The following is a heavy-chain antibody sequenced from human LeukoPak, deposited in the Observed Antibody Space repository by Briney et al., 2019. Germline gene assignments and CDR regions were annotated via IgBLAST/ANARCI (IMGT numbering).Heavy chain of an antibody. CDR2: MHHSGST. D-gene: IGHD3-10*01. J-gene: IGHJ4*02. Sequence: SETLSLTCTVSGYSISSGYYWGWIRQPPGKGLEWIGSMHHSGSTYYNPSLKSRVTMSLDTSKNQFSLRLTSVTAADTAVYYCARVRLWFGDHLDDYWGQGTLVTVSS. V-gene: IGHV4-38-2*02. CDR1: GYSISSGYY. CDR3: ARVRLWFGDHLDDY.